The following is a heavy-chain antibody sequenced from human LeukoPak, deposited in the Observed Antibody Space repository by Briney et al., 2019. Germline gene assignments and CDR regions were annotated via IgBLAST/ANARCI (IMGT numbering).Heavy chain of an antibody. CDR3: ARVTYGHQTFFY. CDR2: ISSSSSYI. CDR1: GFTFSSYS. Sequence: GGSLRLSCAASGFTFSSYSMNWVRQAPGKGLEWVSSISSSSSYIYYADSVKGRFTISRDNAKNSLYLQMNSLRAEDTAVYYCARVTYGHQTFFYWGQGTLVTVSS. J-gene: IGHJ4*02. D-gene: IGHD3-10*01. V-gene: IGHV3-21*01.